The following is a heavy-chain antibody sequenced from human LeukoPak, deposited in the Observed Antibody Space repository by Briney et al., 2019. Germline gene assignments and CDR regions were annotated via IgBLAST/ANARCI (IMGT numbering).Heavy chain of an antibody. CDR3: AKGRFPIVVVTTPDY. CDR2: ISGSGGST. CDR1: GFTFSSYA. V-gene: IGHV3-23*01. D-gene: IGHD3-22*01. Sequence: GGSLRLSCAASGFTFSSYAMSWVRQAPGKGLEWVSAISGSGGSTYYADSVKGRFTISRDNAKNSLYLQMNSLRAEDTALYYCAKGRFPIVVVTTPDYWGQGTLVTVSS. J-gene: IGHJ4*02.